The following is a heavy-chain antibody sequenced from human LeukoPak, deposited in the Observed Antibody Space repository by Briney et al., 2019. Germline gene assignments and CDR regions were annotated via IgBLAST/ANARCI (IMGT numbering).Heavy chain of an antibody. J-gene: IGHJ5*02. V-gene: IGHV4-61*02. CDR1: GGSISSGSCY. Sequence: PSGTLSLTCTVSGGSISSGSCYWRWLRQPAGKGLEWIGRIYTSGCTNYNPSLKSRITISVDTSKNQFSLKLSSVTAADTAVYYCARESIFTMVRGVTNWFDPWGQGTLVTVSS. CDR3: ARESIFTMVRGVTNWFDP. D-gene: IGHD3-10*01. CDR2: IYTSGCT.